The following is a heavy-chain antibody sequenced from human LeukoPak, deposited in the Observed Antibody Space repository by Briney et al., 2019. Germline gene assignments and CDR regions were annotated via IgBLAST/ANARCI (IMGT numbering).Heavy chain of an antibody. V-gene: IGHV3-21*01. J-gene: IGHJ6*03. CDR3: ARDQVAVAGRPYYYYYYMDV. CDR2: ISSSSSYI. Sequence: PGGSLRLSCAASGFTFSSYSMNWVRQAPGKGLEWVSSISSSSSYIYYADSVKGRFTISRDNAKNSLYLQMNSLRAEDTAVYYCARDQVAVAGRPYYYYYYMDVWGKGTTVTVFS. CDR1: GFTFSSYS. D-gene: IGHD6-19*01.